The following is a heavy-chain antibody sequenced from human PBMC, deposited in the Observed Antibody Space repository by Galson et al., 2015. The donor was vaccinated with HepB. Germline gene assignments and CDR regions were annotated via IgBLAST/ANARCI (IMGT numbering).Heavy chain of an antibody. CDR1: GYTFTSYG. Sequence: SCKASGYTFTSYGISWVRQAPGKGLEWVANIKQAGSEKYYVDSVKGRFTISRDNAKNSLFLQVNSLRAEDTAVYYCAREGTYAVGTSMVDAFDIWGQGTMVTVSS. D-gene: IGHD5-18*01. V-gene: IGHV3-7*03. J-gene: IGHJ3*02. CDR3: AREGTYAVGTSMVDAFDI. CDR2: IKQAGSEK.